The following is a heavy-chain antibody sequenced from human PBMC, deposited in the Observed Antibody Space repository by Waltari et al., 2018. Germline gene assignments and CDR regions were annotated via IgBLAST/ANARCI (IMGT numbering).Heavy chain of an antibody. V-gene: IGHV1-18*01. CDR1: GYTFTSYG. CDR2: ISAYNGDT. J-gene: IGHJ2*01. Sequence: QVQLVQSGAEVKKPGASVKVSCKASGYTFTSYGISWVRPAPGQGPAWMGWISAYNGDTDYAQKFQGRVTITADKSTSTAYMELSSLRSEDTAVYYCARVIGGLAYWGRGTLVTVSS. D-gene: IGHD2-21*01. CDR3: ARVIGGLAY.